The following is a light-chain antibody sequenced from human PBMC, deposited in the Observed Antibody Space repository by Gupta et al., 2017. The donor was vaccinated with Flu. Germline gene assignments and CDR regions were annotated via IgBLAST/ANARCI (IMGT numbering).Light chain of an antibody. CDR1: SGLNIGTYW. J-gene: IGLJ2*01. CDR3: MIWHNNAVV. V-gene: IGLV5-45*02. Sequence: QAVLTQPSSLSASPGASASLPCTLRSGLNIGTYWMYWYQQKSGSPPQFLLRYKSDSEKQQGSGVPSRFSGSKDASANAGIVLISGLKSEDEAEYYCMIWHNNAVVCGGGTKLTVL. CDR2: YKSDSEK.